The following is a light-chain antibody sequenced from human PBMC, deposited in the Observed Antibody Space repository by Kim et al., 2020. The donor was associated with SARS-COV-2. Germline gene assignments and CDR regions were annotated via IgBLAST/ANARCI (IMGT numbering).Light chain of an antibody. CDR2: DAS. CDR1: QSVSSY. J-gene: IGKJ2*01. Sequence: SLLPGETAALSCRASQSVSSYLAWYQQEPGQAPRLLIYDASNRATGIPARFSGSGSGTDFTLTISSLEPEDFAVYYCQQRSNWRYTFGQGTKLEI. V-gene: IGKV3-11*01. CDR3: QQRSNWRYT.